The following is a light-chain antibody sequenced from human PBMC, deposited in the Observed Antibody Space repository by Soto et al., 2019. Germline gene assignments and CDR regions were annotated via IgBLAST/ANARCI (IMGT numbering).Light chain of an antibody. CDR1: SGDVGGFNY. V-gene: IGLV2-14*01. Sequence: QSALTQPASVSGSPGQSITISCTGTSGDVGGFNYVSWYQQFPGKAPKLIIYEVSDRPSGVSDRFSGSKSGNTASMTISGLQAEDEADYYWSSYAISISLGVIFGGGTKLTVL. CDR2: EVS. J-gene: IGLJ2*01. CDR3: SSYAISISLGVI.